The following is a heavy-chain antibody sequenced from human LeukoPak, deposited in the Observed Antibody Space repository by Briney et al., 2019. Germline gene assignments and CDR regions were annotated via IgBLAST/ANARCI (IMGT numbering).Heavy chain of an antibody. CDR3: ARDPGIAAAGTVAGWFDP. D-gene: IGHD6-13*01. CDR2: IYYSGST. CDR1: GGSISSYY. V-gene: IGHV4-59*01. Sequence: SETLSLTCTVSGGSISSYYWSWIRQPPGKGLEWIGYIYYSGSTNYNPSLKSRVTISVDTSKNQFSLKLSSVTAADTAVYYCARDPGIAAAGTVAGWFDPWGQGTLVTVSS. J-gene: IGHJ5*02.